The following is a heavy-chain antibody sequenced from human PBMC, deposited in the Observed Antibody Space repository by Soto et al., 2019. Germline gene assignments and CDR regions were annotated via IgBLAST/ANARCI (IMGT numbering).Heavy chain of an antibody. CDR1: GYTFTSYG. D-gene: IGHD1-26*01. CDR2: ISAYNGNT. CDR3: ATSADSGSYAGY. Sequence: ASVKVSCKASGYTFTSYGISWVRQAPGQGLEWMGWISAYNGNTNYAQKLQGRVTMTTDTSTSTAYMELRSLRSDDTAVYYCATSADSGSYAGYWGQGTLVTVSS. J-gene: IGHJ4*02. V-gene: IGHV1-18*01.